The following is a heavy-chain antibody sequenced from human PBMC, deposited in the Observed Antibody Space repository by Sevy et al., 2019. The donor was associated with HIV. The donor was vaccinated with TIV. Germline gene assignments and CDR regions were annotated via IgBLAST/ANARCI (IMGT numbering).Heavy chain of an antibody. Sequence: GGSLRLSCAASGFTFSSYAMSWVRQAPGKGLEWVSAISGSGGSTYYADSVKGRFTISRDNSKNTRYLQMNSLGAEDTAVYYCANGGYSYGRKDYYYYGMDVWGQGTTVTVSS. CDR1: GFTFSSYA. CDR2: ISGSGGST. CDR3: ANGGYSYGRKDYYYYGMDV. V-gene: IGHV3-23*01. D-gene: IGHD5-18*01. J-gene: IGHJ6*02.